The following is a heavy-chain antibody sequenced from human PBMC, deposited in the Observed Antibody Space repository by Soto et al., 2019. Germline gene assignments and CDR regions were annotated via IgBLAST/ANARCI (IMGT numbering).Heavy chain of an antibody. CDR2: ISSSGSTI. CDR3: ARVKGVAVVGTPRWFDP. CDR1: GFTFSSYE. J-gene: IGHJ5*02. Sequence: GSLRLSCAASGFTFSSYEMNWVRQAPGKGLEWVSYISSSGSTIYYADSVKGRFTISRDNAKNSLYLQMNSLRAEDTAVYYCARVKGVAVVGTPRWFDPWGQGTLVTVSS. D-gene: IGHD6-19*01. V-gene: IGHV3-48*03.